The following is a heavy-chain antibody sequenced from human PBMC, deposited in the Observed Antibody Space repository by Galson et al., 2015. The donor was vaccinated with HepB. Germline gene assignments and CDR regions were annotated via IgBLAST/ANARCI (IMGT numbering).Heavy chain of an antibody. CDR3: ARDRRYCSSTSCPMAVYGMDV. J-gene: IGHJ6*02. CDR2: INAGNGNT. V-gene: IGHV1-3*01. CDR1: GYTFTSYA. Sequence: SVKVSCKASGYTFTSYAMHWVRQAPGQRLEWMGWINAGNGNTKYSQKFQGRVTITRDTSASTAYMELSSLRSEDTAVYYCARDRRYCSSTSCPMAVYGMDVWGQGTTVTVSS. D-gene: IGHD2-2*01.